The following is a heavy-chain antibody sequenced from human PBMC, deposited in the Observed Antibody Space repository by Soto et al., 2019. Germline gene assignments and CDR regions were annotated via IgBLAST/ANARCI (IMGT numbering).Heavy chain of an antibody. D-gene: IGHD4-17*01. CDR3: ASWHLRKHALDV. CDR1: GLTVSGKYY. Sequence: DVQLVESGGGLIQPGGSLRLSCAAFGLTVSGKYYMAWVRQAPGKGLEWLSALYDLDGIYYADSVKGRFTTSGDSSKNIVYFQMNDLRPEDTAVYYWASWHLRKHALDVGGKGTTVPVPS. J-gene: IGHJ3*01. V-gene: IGHV3-53*01. CDR2: LYDLDGI.